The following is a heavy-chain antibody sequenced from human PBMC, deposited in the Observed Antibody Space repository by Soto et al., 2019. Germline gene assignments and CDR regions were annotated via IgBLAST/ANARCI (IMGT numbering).Heavy chain of an antibody. CDR3: ARGDIVVVPAVQGYYYYMDV. CDR1: GGSFSGYY. CDR2: INHSGST. J-gene: IGHJ6*03. V-gene: IGHV4-34*01. D-gene: IGHD2-2*01. Sequence: LSLTCAVYGGSFSGYYWSWIRQPPGKGLEWIGEINHSGSTNYNPSLKSRVTMSVDTSKNQFSLNLSSVTAADTAVYYCARGDIVVVPAVQGYYYYMDVWGKGTTVTVSS.